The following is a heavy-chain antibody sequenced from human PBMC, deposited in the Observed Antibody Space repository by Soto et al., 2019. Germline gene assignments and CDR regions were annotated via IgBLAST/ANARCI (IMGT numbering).Heavy chain of an antibody. V-gene: IGHV4-39*01. CDR2: IYYSGST. CDR3: ARHDGFSSGWIFDY. J-gene: IGHJ4*01. D-gene: IGHD6-19*01. CDR1: GGSISSSIYY. Sequence: PSETLSLTCTVSGGSISSSIYYWGWIRQPPGKGLEWIGSIYYSGSTYYNPSLKSRVTVSADTSKDQLSLKLTSVTAADTAVYYCARHDGFSSGWIFDYWGHGTLVTVSS.